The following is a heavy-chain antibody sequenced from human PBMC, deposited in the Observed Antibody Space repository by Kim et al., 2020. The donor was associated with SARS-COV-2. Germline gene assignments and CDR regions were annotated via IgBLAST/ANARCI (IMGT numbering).Heavy chain of an antibody. CDR1: GFTFSSYA. Sequence: GGSLRLSCAASGFTFSSYAMSWVREAPGKGLEWVSAISGSGGSTYYADSVKGRFTISRDNSKNTLYLQMNSLRAEDTAVYYCAKAVSFYDFWSGPPAYWGQGTLVTVSS. V-gene: IGHV3-23*01. D-gene: IGHD3-3*01. CDR2: ISGSGGST. J-gene: IGHJ4*02. CDR3: AKAVSFYDFWSGPPAY.